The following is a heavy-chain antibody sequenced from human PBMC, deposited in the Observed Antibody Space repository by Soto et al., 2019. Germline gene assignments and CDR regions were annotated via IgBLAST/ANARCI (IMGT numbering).Heavy chain of an antibody. CDR2: ISGSGAST. D-gene: IGHD3-10*01. CDR3: ANGITMVRVDY. Sequence: EVRLLESGGGLVQPGGSLRLSCADSGFTFNNYAMNWVRQAPGKGLEWVSSISGSGASTYYAQSVKGRFTISRDNSKNTLYLQMNSLRAEDTAVYYCANGITMVRVDYWGQGTLVTVSS. CDR1: GFTFNNYA. V-gene: IGHV3-23*01. J-gene: IGHJ4*02.